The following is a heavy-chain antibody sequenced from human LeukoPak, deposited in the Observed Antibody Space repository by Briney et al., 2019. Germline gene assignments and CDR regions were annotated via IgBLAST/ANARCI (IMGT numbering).Heavy chain of an antibody. J-gene: IGHJ4*02. CDR1: GFTVSSNY. CDR3: ARDQKIGHIVVVTAI. Sequence: GGSLRLSCAASGFTVSSNYMSWVRQAPGKGLEWVSVIYSGGSTYYADSVKGRFTISRDNSKNTLYLQMNSQRAEDTAVYYCARDQKIGHIVVVTAIWGQGTLVTVSS. CDR2: IYSGGST. V-gene: IGHV3-53*01. D-gene: IGHD2-21*02.